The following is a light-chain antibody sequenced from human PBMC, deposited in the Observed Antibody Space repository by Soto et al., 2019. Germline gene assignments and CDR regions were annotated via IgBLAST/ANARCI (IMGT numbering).Light chain of an antibody. CDR3: AAWDDSLNAVV. J-gene: IGLJ2*01. CDR2: SNT. CDR1: SSNIGSNS. V-gene: IGLV1-44*01. Sequence: QSVLTQSPSASGTPGQRVTISCSGGSSNIGSNSVNWYQQFTGTAHKRLIYSNTQRPSGVPDRFSGSKSGTSASLAISGLQYEDEADYYCAAWDDSLNAVVFGGGNKLTVL.